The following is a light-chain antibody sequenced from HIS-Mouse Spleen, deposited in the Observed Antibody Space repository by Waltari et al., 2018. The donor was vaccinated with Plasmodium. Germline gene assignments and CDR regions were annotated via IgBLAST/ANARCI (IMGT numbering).Light chain of an antibody. Sequence: EIVLTQSPGTLSFSPGERATLSCRASQSVSSRYLAWYHQKPGQAPRLLIDGASSRATGISDRFSGSGSGTDFTLTISRLEPEDFAVYYCQQYGSSGTFGQGTKVEIK. J-gene: IGKJ1*01. V-gene: IGKV3-20*01. CDR2: GAS. CDR3: QQYGSSGT. CDR1: QSVSSRY.